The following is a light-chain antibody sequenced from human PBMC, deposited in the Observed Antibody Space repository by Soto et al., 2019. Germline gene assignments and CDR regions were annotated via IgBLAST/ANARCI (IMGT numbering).Light chain of an antibody. CDR3: QQYNTWPLT. CDR2: GAS. Sequence: EIVMTQSPATLSVSPGERATLSCGASQSVSSNLAWYQQKPGQAPRLLIYGASTRATGIPARFSGSGSGTEFPLTISSLQSEDFAVYYCQQYNTWPLTFGGGTKVEIK. CDR1: QSVSSN. J-gene: IGKJ4*01. V-gene: IGKV3-15*01.